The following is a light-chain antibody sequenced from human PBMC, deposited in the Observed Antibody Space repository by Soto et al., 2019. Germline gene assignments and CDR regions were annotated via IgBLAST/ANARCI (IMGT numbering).Light chain of an antibody. V-gene: IGKV3-15*01. CDR3: QQYDNGPRT. Sequence: EIVMTQSPATLSVSPGERATLSCRASQSVSSNLAWYQQKPGQAPRLLIYGASTRATGIPARFSGSGSGTEFTLPISGLQSEDFAVYYCQQYDNGPRTFGQGTKVKIK. J-gene: IGKJ1*01. CDR1: QSVSSN. CDR2: GAS.